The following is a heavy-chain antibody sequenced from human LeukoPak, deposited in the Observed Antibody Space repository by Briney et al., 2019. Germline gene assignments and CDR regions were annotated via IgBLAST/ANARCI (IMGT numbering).Heavy chain of an antibody. J-gene: IGHJ4*02. D-gene: IGHD1-20*01. V-gene: IGHV3-23*01. CDR2: ISGSGGST. CDR3: AKDSRYTTTPTH. CDR1: AFTFSSYA. Sequence: GGSLRLSCAASAFTFSSYAMSWVRQAPGKGLEWVSAISGSGGSTYYADSVKGRFTISRDNSKNTLHLQMNSLRAEDTAVYYCAKDSRYTTTPTHWGQGTLVTVSS.